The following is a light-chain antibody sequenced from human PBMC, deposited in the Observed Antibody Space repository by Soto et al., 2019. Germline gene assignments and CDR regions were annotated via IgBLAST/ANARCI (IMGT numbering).Light chain of an antibody. CDR1: QSVSSSY. J-gene: IGKJ2*01. Sequence: EIELTQSPGTLSLSPGERATLSCRASQSVSSSYLAWYQQKPGQAPRLLIYGASNRATGIPDRFSGSGSGTDFTLTISRLEPEDFAVYFCQQYNNSPEYTFGQGTKLEIK. CDR3: QQYNNSPEYT. V-gene: IGKV3-20*01. CDR2: GAS.